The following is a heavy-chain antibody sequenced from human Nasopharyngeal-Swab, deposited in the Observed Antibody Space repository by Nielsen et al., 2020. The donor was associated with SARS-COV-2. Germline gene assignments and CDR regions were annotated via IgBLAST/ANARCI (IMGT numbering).Heavy chain of an antibody. Sequence: GGSLRLSCAASGLTSGDYGMSWVAQAPGKGRVWVSRINSDGSSTSYADSVKGRFTISRDNAKNTLYLQMNSLRAEDTAVYYCARGGLLVGAYYYYYMDVWGKGTTVTVSS. CDR1: GLTSGDYG. CDR3: ARGGLLVGAYYYYYMDV. CDR2: INSDGSST. D-gene: IGHD3-10*01. V-gene: IGHV3-74*01. J-gene: IGHJ6*03.